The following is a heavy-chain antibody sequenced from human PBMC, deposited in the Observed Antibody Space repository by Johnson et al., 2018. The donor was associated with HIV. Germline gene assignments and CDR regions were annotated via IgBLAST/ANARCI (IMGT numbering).Heavy chain of an antibody. Sequence: QVQLVESGGGLVKPGGSLRLSCIASGFTFSDYYMRWIRQAPGKGLEWVSYISTRGSTIYSADSVQGRFTISRDNAKNSLYLQMNSLRAEDQAVHFCARSPETGDRLWRAFDIWGHGTMVTVSS. CDR1: GFTFSDYY. CDR2: ISTRGSTI. V-gene: IGHV3-11*04. CDR3: ARSPETGDRLWRAFDI. D-gene: IGHD4-17*01. J-gene: IGHJ3*02.